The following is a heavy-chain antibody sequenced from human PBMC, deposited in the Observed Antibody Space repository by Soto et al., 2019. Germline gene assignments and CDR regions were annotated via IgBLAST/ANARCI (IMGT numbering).Heavy chain of an antibody. V-gene: IGHV4-34*01. CDR1: GGSFSGYY. CDR3: ARGPLRGGYFDWLTNDY. CDR2: INHSGST. J-gene: IGHJ4*02. D-gene: IGHD3-9*01. Sequence: PSETLSLTCAVYGGSFSGYYWSWIRQPPGKGLEWIGEINHSGSTNYNPSLKSRVTISVDTSKNQFSLKLSSVTAADTAVYYCARGPLRGGYFDWLTNDYWGQGTLVTVSS.